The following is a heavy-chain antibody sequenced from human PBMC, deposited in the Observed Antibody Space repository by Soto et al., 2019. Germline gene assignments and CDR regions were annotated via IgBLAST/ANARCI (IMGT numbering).Heavy chain of an antibody. CDR2: IIPIFGTA. V-gene: IGHV1-69*06. D-gene: IGHD3-10*01. CDR3: ARDHPLGFGELCWFDP. Sequence: SVKVSCKASGGTFSSYAISWVRQAPGQGLEWMGGIIPIFGTANYAQKFQGRVTITADKSTSTAYMELSSLRSEDTAVYYCARDHPLGFGELCWFDPWGQGTLVTVSS. CDR1: GGTFSSYA. J-gene: IGHJ5*02.